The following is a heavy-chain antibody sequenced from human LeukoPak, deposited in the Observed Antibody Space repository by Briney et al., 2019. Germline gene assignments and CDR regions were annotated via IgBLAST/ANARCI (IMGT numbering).Heavy chain of an antibody. CDR2: FDPEHGET. J-gene: IGHJ5*01. D-gene: IGHD3-22*01. Sequence: ASVKVSCTVSGFTLTELSMYWVRQAPGKGLEWMGSFDPEHGETIYAQNFQGRVTMTEDTSTDTAYMELSSLRSEDTAMYYCATDYYDNNWFDSWGQGTLVTVSS. CDR3: ATDYYDNNWFDS. CDR1: GFTLTELS. V-gene: IGHV1-24*01.